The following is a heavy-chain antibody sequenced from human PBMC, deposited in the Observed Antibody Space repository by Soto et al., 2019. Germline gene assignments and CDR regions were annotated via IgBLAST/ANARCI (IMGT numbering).Heavy chain of an antibody. D-gene: IGHD6-13*01. J-gene: IGHJ6*02. CDR3: AKDTLGYRSSWYFSYYGMDX. CDR1: GFTFSSYA. V-gene: IGHV3-23*01. CDR2: ISCSGGST. Sequence: GGSLRLSCAASGFTFSSYAMSWVRQAPGKGLEGVSAISCSGGSTYYADSVKGRFTISIDNSKNTLYLQMNSLRAEDTAVYYCAKDTLGYRSSWYFSYYGMDXWGQGTTLTVS.